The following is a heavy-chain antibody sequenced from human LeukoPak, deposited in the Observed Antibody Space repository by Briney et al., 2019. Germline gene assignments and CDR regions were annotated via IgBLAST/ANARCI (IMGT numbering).Heavy chain of an antibody. Sequence: PGGSLRLSCAASGFTFSTYWMSCVRQTPGKGLEWVANIRQDGRVKYYVDSVKRRFTFSRDNAKNSLYLQMSSMRAEDTAIYYCARERPNDYWGQGTLVTVSS. J-gene: IGHJ4*02. CDR2: IRQDGRVK. CDR1: GFTFSTYW. CDR3: ARERPNDY. D-gene: IGHD6-6*01. V-gene: IGHV3-7*01.